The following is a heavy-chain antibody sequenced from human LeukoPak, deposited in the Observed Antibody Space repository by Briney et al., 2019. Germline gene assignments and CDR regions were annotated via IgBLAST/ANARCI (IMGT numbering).Heavy chain of an antibody. CDR1: GFTFSSYG. Sequence: GGSLRLSCAASGFTFSSYGMHWVRQAPGKGLEWVSAISGSGGSTYYADSVKGRFTISRDNSKNTLYLQMNSLRAEDTAVYYCAKSLRRFLEWLPKYYFDYWGQGTLVTVSS. V-gene: IGHV3-23*01. J-gene: IGHJ4*02. CDR3: AKSLRRFLEWLPKYYFDY. D-gene: IGHD3-3*01. CDR2: ISGSGGST.